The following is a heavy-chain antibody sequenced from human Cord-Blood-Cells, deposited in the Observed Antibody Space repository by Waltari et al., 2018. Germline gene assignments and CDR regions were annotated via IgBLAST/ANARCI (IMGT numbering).Heavy chain of an antibody. Sequence: QVQLVQSGAEVKKPGASVKVSCKVSGYTLTELSMHWVRQATGKGLEWMGGFDPEDGETIYAQKFQGRVTMTEDTSTDTAYMELSSLRSEDTAVYYCATAYYDFWSGYTKAKYYYYMDVWGKGTTVTVSS. CDR3: ATAYYDFWSGYTKAKYYYYMDV. D-gene: IGHD3-3*01. CDR1: GYTLTELS. V-gene: IGHV1-24*01. CDR2: FDPEDGET. J-gene: IGHJ6*03.